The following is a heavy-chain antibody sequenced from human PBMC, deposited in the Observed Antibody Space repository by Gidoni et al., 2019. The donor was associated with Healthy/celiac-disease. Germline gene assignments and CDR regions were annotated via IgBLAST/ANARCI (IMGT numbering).Heavy chain of an antibody. J-gene: IGHJ6*02. D-gene: IGHD3-22*01. CDR2: IRGSGGST. CDR3: AKDRTYYYDSSGYYYNYYYGMDV. Sequence: EVQLLESGGGLVQPGGSLRLSCAASGFTFSSYAMRWVRQAPGKGLEWVSAIRGSGGSTYYADSVKGRFTISRDNSKNTLYLQMNSLRAEDTAVYYCAKDRTYYYDSSGYYYNYYYGMDVWGQGTTVTVSS. CDR1: GFTFSSYA. V-gene: IGHV3-23*01.